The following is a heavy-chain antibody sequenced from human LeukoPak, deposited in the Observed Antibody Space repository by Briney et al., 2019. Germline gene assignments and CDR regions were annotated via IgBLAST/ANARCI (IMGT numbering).Heavy chain of an antibody. D-gene: IGHD4/OR15-4a*01. CDR3: ARKGLPRKQGGATGWFDP. CDR2: INPGAGST. CDR1: GYTFTSYY. J-gene: IGHJ5*02. Sequence: GASVKVSCKACGYTFTSYYMQWVRQAPGQGLEWMGIINPGAGSTSYAQKFQGRVTMTSDTSTSTVYMELSSLRSEDTAVYYCARKGLPRKQGGATGWFDPWGQGTLVTVSS. V-gene: IGHV1-46*01.